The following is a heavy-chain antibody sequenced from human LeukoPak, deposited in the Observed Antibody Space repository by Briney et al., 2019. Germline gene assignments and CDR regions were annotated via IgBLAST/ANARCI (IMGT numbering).Heavy chain of an antibody. CDR3: ARDYYDSSGYQDENWFDP. CDR1: GFTFSSYG. CDR2: IWYDGSSK. D-gene: IGHD3-22*01. J-gene: IGHJ5*02. Sequence: GRSLRLSCAASGFTFSSYGMHWVRQAPGKGLEWVAVIWYDGSSKYYADSVKGRFTISRDNSKNTLYLQMNSLRAEDTAVYYCARDYYDSSGYQDENWFDPWGQGTLVTVSS. V-gene: IGHV3-33*01.